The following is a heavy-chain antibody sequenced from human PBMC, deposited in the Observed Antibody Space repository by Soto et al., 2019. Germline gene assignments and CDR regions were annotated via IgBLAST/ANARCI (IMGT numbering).Heavy chain of an antibody. J-gene: IGHJ6*02. CDR1: GGTFSSYA. CDR3: ARDRGSYGYRQGSYYYSGMDV. Sequence: QVQLVQSGAEVKKPGSSVKVSCKASGGTFSSYAISWVRQAPGQGLEWMGGIIPIFGTANYAQKFQGRVTITADESTGTAYMGLSSLRSEDTAVYYFARDRGSYGYRQGSYYYSGMDVWGQGTTVTVSS. D-gene: IGHD5-18*01. V-gene: IGHV1-69*01. CDR2: IIPIFGTA.